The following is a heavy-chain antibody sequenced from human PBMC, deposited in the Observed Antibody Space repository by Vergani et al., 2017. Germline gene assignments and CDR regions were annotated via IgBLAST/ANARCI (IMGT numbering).Heavy chain of an antibody. CDR1: DSSIMTNPY. J-gene: IGHJ6*04. CDR2: IHHSGDT. CDR3: ARRRGSGGFFPSSYFYWMDV. D-gene: IGHD3-10*01. Sequence: QVQLQESGPGLVKPSETLTLTCDVSDSSIMTNPYWGWFRQSPGKGLAWIGCIHHSGDTHYNSSLKSRVSISIVSSSKFSLSLTSVTAADTAIYYCARRRGSGGFFPSSYFYWMDVWGNGTTVTVSS. V-gene: IGHV4-38-2*01.